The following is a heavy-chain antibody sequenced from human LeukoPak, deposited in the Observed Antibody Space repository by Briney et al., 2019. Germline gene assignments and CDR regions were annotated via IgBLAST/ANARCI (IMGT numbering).Heavy chain of an antibody. Sequence: GASVKVSCKASGYTFTSYGISWVRQAPGQGLEWMGWISAYNGNTNYAQKLQGRVTMTTDTSTSTAYMELRSLRSDDTAVYYCARGGLYDSSGYSLYYFDYWGQGTLVTVPS. J-gene: IGHJ4*02. CDR1: GYTFTSYG. D-gene: IGHD3-22*01. CDR2: ISAYNGNT. V-gene: IGHV1-18*01. CDR3: ARGGLYDSSGYSLYYFDY.